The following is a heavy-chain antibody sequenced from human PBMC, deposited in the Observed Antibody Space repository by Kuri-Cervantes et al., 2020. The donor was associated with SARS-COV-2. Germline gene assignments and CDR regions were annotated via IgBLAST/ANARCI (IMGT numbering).Heavy chain of an antibody. CDR1: GFPFSGFW. J-gene: IGHJ5*02. V-gene: IGHV3-7*01. CDR2: INPDGSER. D-gene: IGHD2-8*01. Sequence: GGSLRLSCVASGFPFSGFWMSWVRQAPGKGLEWVGQINPDGSERYYVDSVKGRFTISRDNAKSSLYLQMDNLRAEDTAVYYCVRDGCTSCHQDRWFDPWGQGTLVTVSS. CDR3: VRDGCTSCHQDRWFDP.